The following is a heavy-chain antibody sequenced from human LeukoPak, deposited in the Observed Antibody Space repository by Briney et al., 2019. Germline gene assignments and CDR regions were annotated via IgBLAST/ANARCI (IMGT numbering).Heavy chain of an antibody. CDR2: IRYDGSNK. D-gene: IGHD1-26*01. Sequence: GGSLRLSCAASGFTFSSYGMHWVRQAPGRGLEWVAFIRYDGSNKYYADSVKGRFTISRDNSKNTLYLQMNSLRAEDTAVYYCAKDREGAMIPEYWGQGTLVTVSS. J-gene: IGHJ4*02. V-gene: IGHV3-30*02. CDR3: AKDREGAMIPEY. CDR1: GFTFSSYG.